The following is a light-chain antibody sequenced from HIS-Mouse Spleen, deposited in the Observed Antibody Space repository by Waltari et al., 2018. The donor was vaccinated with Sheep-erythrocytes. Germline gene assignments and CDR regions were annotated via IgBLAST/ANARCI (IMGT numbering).Light chain of an antibody. CDR3: CSYAGSSTLV. J-gene: IGLJ2*01. CDR1: SSHVGSYNL. V-gene: IGLV2-23*01. Sequence: QSALTQPASVSGSPGPSITISCTGTSSHVGSYNLVSWYQQHPGKAPKPMIYEGSKRPSGVSNHFSGSKSGNTASLTISGLQAEDEADYYCCSYAGSSTLVFGGGTKLTVL. CDR2: EGS.